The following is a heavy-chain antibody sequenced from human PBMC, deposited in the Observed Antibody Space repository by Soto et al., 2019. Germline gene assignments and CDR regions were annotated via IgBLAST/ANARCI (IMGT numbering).Heavy chain of an antibody. Sequence: PGGALRLSCAASGFTFSSYAMSWVRQAPGKGLEWVSAISGSGGSTYYADSVKGRFTISRDNSKNTLYLQMNSLRAEDTAVYYCATLIVVVVAATRHGGNYFDYWGQGTLVTVSS. CDR2: ISGSGGST. V-gene: IGHV3-23*01. CDR3: ATLIVVVVAATRHGGNYFDY. CDR1: GFTFSSYA. J-gene: IGHJ4*02. D-gene: IGHD2-15*01.